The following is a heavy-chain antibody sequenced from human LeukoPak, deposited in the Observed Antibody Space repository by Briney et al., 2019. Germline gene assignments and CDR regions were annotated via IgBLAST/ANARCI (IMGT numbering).Heavy chain of an antibody. Sequence: GGTLRLSCAASGFTFNTYGMSWVRQAPGKGLEWVSGISGSGGATYYADSVKGRFTVSRDEPHNTLYLQMNSLRAEDTAVYYCAKVYFTDYDYWGQGTLVTVSS. V-gene: IGHV3-23*01. J-gene: IGHJ4*02. CDR3: AKVYFTDYDY. CDR1: GFTFNTYG. CDR2: ISGSGGAT. D-gene: IGHD2-8*02.